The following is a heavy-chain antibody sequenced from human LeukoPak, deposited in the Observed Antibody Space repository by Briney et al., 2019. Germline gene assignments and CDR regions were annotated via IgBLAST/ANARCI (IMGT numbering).Heavy chain of an antibody. Sequence: SQTLSLTCAISGDSVSSNSAAWNWIRQSPSRGLEWLGRTYYRSKWYNDHAVSVKSRITINPDTSKNQFSLQLNSVTPEDTAVYYCARGAYYDSSGYYRAFDYWGQGTLVTVSS. D-gene: IGHD3-22*01. CDR3: ARGAYYDSSGYYRAFDY. CDR2: TYYRSKWYN. V-gene: IGHV6-1*01. CDR1: GDSVSSNSAA. J-gene: IGHJ4*02.